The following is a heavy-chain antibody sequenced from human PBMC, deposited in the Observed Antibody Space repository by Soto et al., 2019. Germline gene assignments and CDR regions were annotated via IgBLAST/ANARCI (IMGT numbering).Heavy chain of an antibody. D-gene: IGHD3-3*01. CDR2: IYYSGST. CDR3: ARYGFWSGYAYYYYGMDV. Sequence: SSETLSLTCTVSGGSISSYYWSWIRQPPGKGLEWIGYIYYSGSTNYNPSLKSRVTISVDTSKNQFSLKLSSVTAEDTAVYYCARYGFWSGYAYYYYGMDVWGQGTTVTVSS. J-gene: IGHJ6*02. CDR1: GGSISSYY. V-gene: IGHV4-59*01.